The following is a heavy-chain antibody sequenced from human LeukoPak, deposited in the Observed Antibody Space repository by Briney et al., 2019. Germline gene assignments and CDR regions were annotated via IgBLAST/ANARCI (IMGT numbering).Heavy chain of an antibody. CDR1: GFTLSSYA. J-gene: IGHJ3*02. Sequence: GGSLRLSCAASGFTLSSYAMSWVRQAPGKGLGWVSAISGSGCSTYYADSVKGPFTISTDNSKNTLYLQMNSLRAEDTAVYYCAIVGASVAFAFDIWGQGTMVTVSS. D-gene: IGHD1-26*01. CDR2: ISGSGCST. CDR3: AIVGASVAFAFDI. V-gene: IGHV3-23*01.